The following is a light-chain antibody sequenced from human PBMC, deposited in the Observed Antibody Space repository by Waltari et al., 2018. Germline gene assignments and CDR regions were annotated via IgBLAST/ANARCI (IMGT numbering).Light chain of an antibody. V-gene: IGLV2-14*03. J-gene: IGLJ1*01. Sequence: QSALTQPASVSGSPGQSITLSCTVTRSYVGGYTFASWYQQHPATTPKHIIFDVNRRPSGVSHRFSGSKSGNTASQTISGLQAEDEADYYCGSYTTRATHVFGIGTKVTVL. CDR2: DVN. CDR3: GSYTTRATHV. CDR1: RSYVGGYTF.